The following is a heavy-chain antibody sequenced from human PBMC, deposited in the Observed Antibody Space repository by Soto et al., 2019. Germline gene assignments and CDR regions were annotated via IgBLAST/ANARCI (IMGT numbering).Heavy chain of an antibody. Sequence: QVQLVQSGAAVKKPGSSVKVSCKASGGTFSSYTISWVRQAPGQGLEWMGRIIPILGIANYAQKFQGRVTITADKSTSTAYMELSSLRSEETAVYYWASLMSSGYYYGMDVWGQGTTVTVSS. CDR1: GGTFSSYT. V-gene: IGHV1-69*02. J-gene: IGHJ6*02. CDR3: ASLMSSGYYYGMDV. D-gene: IGHD3-10*01. CDR2: IIPILGIA.